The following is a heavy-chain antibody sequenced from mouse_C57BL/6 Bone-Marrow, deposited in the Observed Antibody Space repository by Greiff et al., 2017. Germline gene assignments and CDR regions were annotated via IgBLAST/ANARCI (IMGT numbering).Heavy chain of an antibody. Sequence: QVQLQQPGAELVRPGTSVTLSCKASGYTFTSYWMHWVKQRPGQGLEWIGVIDPSDSYTNYNQKFKGKATLTVDTSSSTAYMQHSSLTSEDSAVYYCARRGSSYYYAMDYWGQGTSVTVSS. CDR2: IDPSDSYT. V-gene: IGHV1-59*01. CDR1: GYTFTSYW. CDR3: ARRGSSYYYAMDY. J-gene: IGHJ4*01.